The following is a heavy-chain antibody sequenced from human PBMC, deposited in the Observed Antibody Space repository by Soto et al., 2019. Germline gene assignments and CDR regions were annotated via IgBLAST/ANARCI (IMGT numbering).Heavy chain of an antibody. D-gene: IGHD6-19*01. CDR2: TSGSGGST. Sequence: PVGSLRLSCAASGFTFSTYAMSWVRQTPGKGLEWVSTTSGSGGSTYYADSVMARLTISRDNSKHTLYLQMNSLRAEDTAVYYCARDPPGTGWYYFDYWGQGTLVTVSS. CDR3: ARDPPGTGWYYFDY. J-gene: IGHJ4*02. CDR1: GFTFSTYA. V-gene: IGHV3-23*01.